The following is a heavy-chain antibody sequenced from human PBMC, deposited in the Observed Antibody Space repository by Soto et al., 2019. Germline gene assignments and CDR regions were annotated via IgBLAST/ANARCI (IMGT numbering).Heavy chain of an antibody. V-gene: IGHV4-4*02. CDR1: GVSLTSGNW. J-gene: IGHJ4*02. CDR2: IFHDGTA. Sequence: SETLSLTCAVSGVSLTSGNWWTWVRQPPQRGLEYIGEIFHDGTANYYPSFERRVAMSVDTSRNQFSLKLTSVTAADTAVYFCARLVYDTRLNYMYFDFWGPGTLVTVSS. D-gene: IGHD3-10*01. CDR3: ARLVYDTRLNYMYFDF.